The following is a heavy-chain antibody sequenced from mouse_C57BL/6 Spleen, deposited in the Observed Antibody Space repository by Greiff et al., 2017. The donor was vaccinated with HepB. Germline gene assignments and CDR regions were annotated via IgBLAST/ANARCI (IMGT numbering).Heavy chain of an antibody. CDR1: GYTFTSYW. Sequence: QVQLQQPGAELVRPGSSVKLSCKASGYTFTSYWMHWVKQRPIQGLEWIGNIDPSDSETHYNQKFKDKATLTVDKSSSTAYMQRSSLTSEDSAVYYCARSSGTSYAMDYWGQGTSVTVSS. J-gene: IGHJ4*01. D-gene: IGHD4-1*01. CDR2: IDPSDSET. CDR3: ARSSGTSYAMDY. V-gene: IGHV1-52*01.